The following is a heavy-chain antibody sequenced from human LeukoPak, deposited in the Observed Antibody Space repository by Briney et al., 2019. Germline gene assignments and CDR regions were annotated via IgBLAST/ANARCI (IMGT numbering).Heavy chain of an antibody. Sequence: LSLTCAVYGGSFSDYYMGWIRQAPGKGLEWISYITNSGSSIYYADSVKGRFTMSRDNAKKSLYLQMNSLRAEDTAVYYCARAKYDSSGYYYSGFDIWGQGTMVTVSS. CDR3: ARAKYDSSGYYYSGFDI. D-gene: IGHD3-22*01. V-gene: IGHV3-11*04. J-gene: IGHJ3*02. CDR1: GGSFSDYY. CDR2: ITNSGSSI.